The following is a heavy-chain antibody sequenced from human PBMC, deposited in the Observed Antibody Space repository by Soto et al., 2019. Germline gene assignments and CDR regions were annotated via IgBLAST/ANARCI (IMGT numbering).Heavy chain of an antibody. CDR3: ARVQDYGDYYFDY. CDR1: GYTFTSYA. V-gene: IGHV1-3*01. D-gene: IGHD4-17*01. Sequence: ASVKVSCKASGYTFTSYAMHWVRQAPGQRLERMGWINAGNGNTKYSQKFQGRVTITRDTSASTAYMELSSLRSEDTAVYYCARVQDYGDYYFDYWGHGTLVTSPQ. J-gene: IGHJ4*01. CDR2: INAGNGNT.